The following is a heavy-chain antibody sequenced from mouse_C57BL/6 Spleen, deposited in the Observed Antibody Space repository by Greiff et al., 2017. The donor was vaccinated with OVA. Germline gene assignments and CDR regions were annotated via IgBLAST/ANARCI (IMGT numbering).Heavy chain of an antibody. J-gene: IGHJ4*01. CDR2: IYPGDGDT. V-gene: IGHV1-82*01. Sequence: QVQLKESGPELVKPGASVKISCKASGYAFSSSWMNWVKQRPGKGLEWIGRIYPGDGDTNYNGKFKGKATLTADKSSSTAYMQLSSLTSEDSAVYFCARSGPEAMDYWGQGTSVTVSS. CDR3: ARSGPEAMDY. CDR1: GYAFSSSW.